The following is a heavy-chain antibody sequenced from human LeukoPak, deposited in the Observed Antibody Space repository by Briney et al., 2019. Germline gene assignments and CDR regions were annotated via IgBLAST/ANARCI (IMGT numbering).Heavy chain of an antibody. D-gene: IGHD2-21*02. J-gene: IGHJ4*02. CDR2: IIPIFGIA. Sequence: GSSVKVSCKASGGTFSSYAISWVRQAPGQGLEWMGRIIPIFGIANYAQKFQGRVTITADKSTSTAYMELSSLRSEDTAVYYCARGVWGYCGGDCYNPPFDYWGQGTLVTVSS. V-gene: IGHV1-69*04. CDR3: ARGVWGYCGGDCYNPPFDY. CDR1: GGTFSSYA.